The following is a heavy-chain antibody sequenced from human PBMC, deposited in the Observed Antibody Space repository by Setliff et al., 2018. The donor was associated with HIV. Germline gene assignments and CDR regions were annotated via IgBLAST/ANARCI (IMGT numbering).Heavy chain of an antibody. J-gene: IGHJ4*02. D-gene: IGHD5-18*01. V-gene: IGHV3-30*18. CDR3: VKDSEGGYTYGAYDY. Sequence: PGGSLRLSCAASGFTFGDYAIHWVRQAQGKGLEWVAVISYDGSYKYYADSVKGRFTISRDNSENTLYLQMNSLRADDTAVYYCVKDSEGGYTYGAYDYWGQGTLVTVSS. CDR1: GFTFGDYA. CDR2: ISYDGSYK.